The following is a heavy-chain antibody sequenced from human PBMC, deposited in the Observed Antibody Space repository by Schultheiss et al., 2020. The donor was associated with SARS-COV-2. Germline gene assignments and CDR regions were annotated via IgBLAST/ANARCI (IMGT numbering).Heavy chain of an antibody. CDR2: ISSSGSTI. V-gene: IGHV3-48*04. J-gene: IGHJ4*02. CDR1: GFTFSSYA. CDR3: ARGPPYYDFWSGEPRFDY. D-gene: IGHD3-3*01. Sequence: GESLKISCAASGFTFSSYAMSWVRQAPGKGLEWVSYISSSGSTIYYADSVKGRFTISRDNAKNSLYLQMNSLRAEDTAVYYCARGPPYYDFWSGEPRFDYWGQGTLVTVSS.